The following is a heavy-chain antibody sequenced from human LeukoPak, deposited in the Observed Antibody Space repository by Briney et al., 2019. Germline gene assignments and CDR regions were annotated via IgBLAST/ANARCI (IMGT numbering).Heavy chain of an antibody. D-gene: IGHD2-8*01. CDR1: GFTFSNYG. V-gene: IGHV3-30*03. Sequence: GGSLRLSCAASGFTFSNYGMHWVRQAPGKGLEWVAVISYDGSNKYYAESVKGRFTISRDNSKNTLYLQMNSLRAEDTAVFYCARVVNGYVDYWGQGTLVTVSS. CDR2: ISYDGSNK. J-gene: IGHJ4*02. CDR3: ARVVNGYVDY.